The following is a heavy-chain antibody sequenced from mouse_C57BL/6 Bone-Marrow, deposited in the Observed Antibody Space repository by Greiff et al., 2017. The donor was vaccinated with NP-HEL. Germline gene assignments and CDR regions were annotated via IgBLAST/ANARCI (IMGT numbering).Heavy chain of an antibody. CDR1: GYTFTDYY. D-gene: IGHD2-2*01. CDR3: GWEIWLRRASFAY. V-gene: IGHV1-77*01. J-gene: IGHJ3*01. Sequence: VQLQQSGAELVKPGASVKISCKASGYTFTDYYINWVKQRPGQGLEWIGKIGPGSGSTYYNEKFKGKATLTADKSSSAAYMQLSSLTSEDSAVYFCGWEIWLRRASFAYWGQGTLVTVSA. CDR2: IGPGSGST.